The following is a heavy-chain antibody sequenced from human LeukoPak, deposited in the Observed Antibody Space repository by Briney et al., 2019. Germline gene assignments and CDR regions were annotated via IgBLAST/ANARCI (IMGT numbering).Heavy chain of an antibody. CDR1: GGTFSSYA. D-gene: IGHD6-19*01. V-gene: IGHV1-69*05. Sequence: SVKVSCKASGGTFSSYAISWVRQAPGQGLEWMGGIISMFGTANYAQKFQGRVTITTDESTSTADMELSSLRSEDTAVYFCARAIAVAGSYYFDYWGQGTLVTVSS. CDR3: ARAIAVAGSYYFDY. J-gene: IGHJ4*02. CDR2: IISMFGTA.